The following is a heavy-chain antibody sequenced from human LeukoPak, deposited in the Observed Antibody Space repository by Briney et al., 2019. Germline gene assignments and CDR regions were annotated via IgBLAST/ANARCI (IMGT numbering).Heavy chain of an antibody. V-gene: IGHV4-31*03. CDR1: GGSVNSGGYY. CDR3: ARTSSGWNGY. D-gene: IGHD6-19*01. Sequence: SETLSLTCTVSGGSVNSGGYYWSWIRQHPGKGLEWIGYIYYSGSTYYNPSLKSRVTISVDTSKNQFSLKLNSVTAADTAVYYCARTSSGWNGYWGQGTLVTVSS. J-gene: IGHJ4*02. CDR2: IYYSGST.